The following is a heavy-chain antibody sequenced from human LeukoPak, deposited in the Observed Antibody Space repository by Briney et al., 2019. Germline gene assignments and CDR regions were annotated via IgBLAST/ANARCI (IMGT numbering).Heavy chain of an antibody. CDR2: ISAYNGNT. Sequence: ASVKVSCKASGGTFSNYAISWVRQAPGQGLEWMGWISAYNGNTNYAQKLQGRVTMTTDTSTSTAYMELRSLRSDDTAVYYCARHPDYYGSGSYFNWFDPWGQGTLVTVSS. V-gene: IGHV1-18*01. J-gene: IGHJ5*02. CDR3: ARHPDYYGSGSYFNWFDP. CDR1: GGTFSNYA. D-gene: IGHD3-10*01.